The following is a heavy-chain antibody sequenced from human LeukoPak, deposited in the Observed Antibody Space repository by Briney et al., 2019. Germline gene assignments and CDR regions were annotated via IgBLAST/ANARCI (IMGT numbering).Heavy chain of an antibody. J-gene: IGHJ4*02. CDR1: GFTFSSYS. CDR2: ISSSSSYI. V-gene: IGHV3-21*01. Sequence: GGSLRLSCAASGFTFSSYSMNWVRQAPGKGLEWVSSISSSSSYIYYADSVKGRFTISRDNAKNSLYLQMNSLRAEDTAVYYCARVVGYSYGYGYWGQGTLVTVSS. CDR3: ARVVGYSYGYGY. D-gene: IGHD5-18*01.